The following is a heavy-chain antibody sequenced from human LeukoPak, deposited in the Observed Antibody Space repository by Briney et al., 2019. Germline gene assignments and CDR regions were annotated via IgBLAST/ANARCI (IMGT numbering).Heavy chain of an antibody. D-gene: IGHD3-9*01. J-gene: IGHJ4*02. CDR2: IYYSGNT. CDR1: GGSISSYS. V-gene: IGHV4-59*01. Sequence: SETLSLTCTVSGGSISSYSWSWIRQPPAKGLEWIGYIYYSGNTNYNPSLKSRVTISIDTSKKQLSLKLSSVTAADTAVYYCARVRLVGYDILTGYYSFDYWGQGTLVTVSS. CDR3: ARVRLVGYDILTGYYSFDY.